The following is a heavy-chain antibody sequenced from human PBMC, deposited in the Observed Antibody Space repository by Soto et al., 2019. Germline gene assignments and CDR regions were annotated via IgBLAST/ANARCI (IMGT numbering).Heavy chain of an antibody. J-gene: IGHJ4*02. Sequence: PGGSLRLSCAACRFLLTNYAMSRVRQAPGKGLEWVSAMSSSADKTYYADSVRGRFTFSRDSSKNTLYLHMNSLRAEDTATYYCAKGLDSSWHYFDYWGQGILVTVSS. CDR3: AKGLDSSWHYFDY. D-gene: IGHD6-13*01. V-gene: IGHV3-23*01. CDR2: MSSSADKT. CDR1: RFLLTNYA.